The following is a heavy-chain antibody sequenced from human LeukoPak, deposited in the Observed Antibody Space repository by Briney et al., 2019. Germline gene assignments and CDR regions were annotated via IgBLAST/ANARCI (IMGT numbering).Heavy chain of an antibody. V-gene: IGHV3-30*18. J-gene: IGHJ4*02. CDR3: AKDWAHYSGSYGLEY. CDR2: ISYDGSNK. Sequence: GGSLRLSCAASGFTFSSYGMHWVRQAPGKGLEWVAVISYDGSNKYYADSVKGRFTISRDNSKNTLYLQMNSLRAEDTAVYYCAKDWAHYSGSYGLEYWGQGTLVTVSS. CDR1: GFTFSSYG. D-gene: IGHD1-26*01.